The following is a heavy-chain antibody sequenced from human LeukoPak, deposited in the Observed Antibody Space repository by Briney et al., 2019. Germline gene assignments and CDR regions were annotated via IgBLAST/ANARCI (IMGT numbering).Heavy chain of an antibody. CDR2: INSNSGGT. CDR3: ARDLSSTPNWELDY. D-gene: IGHD7-27*01. CDR1: GYTFIDYF. V-gene: IGHV1-2*06. Sequence: ASVKVSCKTSGYTFIDYFIHGVRQAPGQGLEWMGRINSNSGGTEYAQKFQGRVTMTRDTSISTAYMDLSSLRSDDTAIYYCARDLSSTPNWELDYWGLGTLVTVSS. J-gene: IGHJ4*02.